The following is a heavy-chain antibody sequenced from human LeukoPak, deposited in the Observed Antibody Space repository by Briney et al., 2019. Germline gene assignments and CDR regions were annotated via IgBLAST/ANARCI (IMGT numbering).Heavy chain of an antibody. CDR3: ARELDSGSYYLYYYYYMDV. V-gene: IGHV4-30-4*08. CDR2: IYHSGIT. D-gene: IGHD1-26*01. Sequence: SETLSLTCTVSGGSISSGDYYWSWIRQPPGKGLEWIGHIYHSGITYYNPSLKSRVTFLVGTSKNQFSLKVNSVTAADTAVYYCARELDSGSYYLYYYYYMDVWGKGTTVTVSS. CDR1: GGSISSGDYY. J-gene: IGHJ6*03.